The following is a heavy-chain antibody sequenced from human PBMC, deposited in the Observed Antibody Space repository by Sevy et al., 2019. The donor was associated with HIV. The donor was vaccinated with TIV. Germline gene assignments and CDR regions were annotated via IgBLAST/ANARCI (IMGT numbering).Heavy chain of an antibody. CDR2: ISSSGSAI. Sequence: GGSLRLSCAASGFTFSDYYMSWVRQAPGKGLEWISYISSSGSAIYYADSVKGRFTISRDKAKNSLYLQMNSLRAEDMAVYYCARITGWRFDYWGQGTLVTVSS. CDR1: GFTFSDYY. V-gene: IGHV3-11*04. D-gene: IGHD6-19*01. J-gene: IGHJ4*02. CDR3: ARITGWRFDY.